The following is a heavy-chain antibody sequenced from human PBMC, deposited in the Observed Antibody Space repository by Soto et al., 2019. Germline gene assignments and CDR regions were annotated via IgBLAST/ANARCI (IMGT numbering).Heavy chain of an antibody. CDR1: GGTFSSYA. CDR3: ARSQGSSTSLEIYYYYYYGMDV. Sequence: QVQLVQSGAEVKKPGSSVKVSCKASGGTFSSYAISWVRQAPGQGLEWMAGIIPISGTANYAQKVQGRLTITADESTSTAYMELSSLRSEDTAVYYCARSQGSSTSLEIYYYYYYGMDVWGQGTTVTISS. J-gene: IGHJ6*02. D-gene: IGHD2-2*01. CDR2: IIPISGTA. V-gene: IGHV1-69*01.